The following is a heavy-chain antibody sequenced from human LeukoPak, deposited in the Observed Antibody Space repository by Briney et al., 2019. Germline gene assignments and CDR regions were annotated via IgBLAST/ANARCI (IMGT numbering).Heavy chain of an antibody. J-gene: IGHJ4*02. CDR3: ARRLPARTLRIVGAPFDY. CDR2: INPNSGGT. D-gene: IGHD1-26*01. V-gene: IGHV1-2*02. CDR1: GYTFTGYY. Sequence: ASVKVSCKASGYTFTGYYMHWVRQAPGQVLEWMGWINPNSGGTNYAQKFQGRVTMTRDTSISTAYMELSRLRSDDTAVYYCARRLPARTLRIVGAPFDYWGQGTLVTVSS.